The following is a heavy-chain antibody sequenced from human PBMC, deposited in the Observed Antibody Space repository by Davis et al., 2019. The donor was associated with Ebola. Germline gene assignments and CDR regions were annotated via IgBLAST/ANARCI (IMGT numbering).Heavy chain of an antibody. CDR1: GDSVSSNSAA. Sequence: HSQTPSLTCAISGDSVSSNSAAWNWIRQSPSRGLEWLGRTYYRSKWYNYYAVSVKSRITINPDTSKNQFSLQLNSVTPEDTAVYYCARAHRYSGFEYYYGMDVWGQGTTVTVSS. D-gene: IGHD5-12*01. CDR3: ARAHRYSGFEYYYGMDV. CDR2: TYYRSKWYN. V-gene: IGHV6-1*01. J-gene: IGHJ6*02.